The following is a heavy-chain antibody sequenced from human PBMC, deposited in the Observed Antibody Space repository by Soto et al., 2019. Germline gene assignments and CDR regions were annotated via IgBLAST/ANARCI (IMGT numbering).Heavy chain of an antibody. Sequence: GGSLRLSCGASGFTFNTYWMSWFRQAPGKGLEWVANIKEDGSDKYYVDSVKGRFTISRDNAKNLLYLQMNSLGAGDTAMYYCARFTRGSSGDYWGQGTLVTVSS. J-gene: IGHJ4*02. D-gene: IGHD6-25*01. CDR2: IKEDGSDK. CDR3: ARFTRGSSGDY. V-gene: IGHV3-7*01. CDR1: GFTFNTYW.